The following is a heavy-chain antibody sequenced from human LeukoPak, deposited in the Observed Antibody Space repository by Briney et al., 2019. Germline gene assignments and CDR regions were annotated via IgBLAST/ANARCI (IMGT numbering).Heavy chain of an antibody. CDR1: GFTFSSYW. J-gene: IGHJ4*02. CDR3: ARWYYGSGSWVLDY. D-gene: IGHD3-10*01. CDR2: IKQGGSEK. V-gene: IGHV3-7*05. Sequence: GGSLRLSCAASGFTFSSYWMSWVRQAPGKGLEWVANIKQGGSEKYYVDSVKGRFTISRENAKNSLYLQMNSLRAEDTAVYYCARWYYGSGSWVLDYWGQGTLVTVSS.